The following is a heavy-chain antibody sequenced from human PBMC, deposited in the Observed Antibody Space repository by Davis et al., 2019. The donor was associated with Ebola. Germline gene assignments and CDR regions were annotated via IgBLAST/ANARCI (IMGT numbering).Heavy chain of an antibody. D-gene: IGHD3-3*01. Sequence: GGSLRLSCGVLDSTLSTYAMTWVRQAAGRGLEWVAALSGRGTSTYYAESVRGRFTISRDNDKNTLYLQMNNLRGEDSAVYYCVRDKKGGRGVDNWYDPWGQGVLVTVSS. CDR3: VRDKKGGRGVDNWYDP. CDR1: DSTLSTYA. CDR2: LSGRGTST. V-gene: IGHV3-23*01. J-gene: IGHJ5*02.